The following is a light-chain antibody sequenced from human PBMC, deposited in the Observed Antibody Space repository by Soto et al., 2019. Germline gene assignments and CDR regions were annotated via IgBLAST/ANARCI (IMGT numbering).Light chain of an antibody. CDR2: GAS. V-gene: IGKV3-15*01. CDR1: QSVSSN. J-gene: IGKJ1*01. Sequence: EIVMTQSPATLSVSPGERATLSCRASQSVSSNLAWYQQKPGQAPRLLIYGASTRATGIPARFSGSGSGTDFTPPIRILQSDDFSIYYFHHYNTSPPPPFGQVTKVEIK. CDR3: HHYNTSPPPP.